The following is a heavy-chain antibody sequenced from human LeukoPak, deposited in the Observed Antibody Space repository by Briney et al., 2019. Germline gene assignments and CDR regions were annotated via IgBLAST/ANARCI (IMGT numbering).Heavy chain of an antibody. J-gene: IGHJ4*02. Sequence: PGGSLRISCAASGFSFSSYSMNWVRQAPGKGLEWVSILYSDGSTYYADSVKGRFTISRDNSKNMLYLQMNSLRAEDTAVYYCARAAYASNGYTAEVADYWGQGTLVTVSS. CDR1: GFSFSSYS. CDR3: ARAAYASNGYTAEVADY. D-gene: IGHD3-22*01. CDR2: LYSDGST. V-gene: IGHV3-53*01.